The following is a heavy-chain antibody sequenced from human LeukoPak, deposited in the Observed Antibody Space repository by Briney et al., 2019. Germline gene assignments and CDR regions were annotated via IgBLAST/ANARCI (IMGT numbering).Heavy chain of an antibody. D-gene: IGHD3-9*01. Sequence: PGGSLRLSCAASGFTFSSYAMSWVRQAPGKGLEWVSAISGNGGSTYYADSVKGRFTISRDNSKNTLYLQMNSLRAEDTAVYYCASARVDYDILTGSVGYNWFDPWGQGTLVTVSS. CDR2: ISGNGGST. CDR1: GFTFSSYA. V-gene: IGHV3-23*01. J-gene: IGHJ5*02. CDR3: ASARVDYDILTGSVGYNWFDP.